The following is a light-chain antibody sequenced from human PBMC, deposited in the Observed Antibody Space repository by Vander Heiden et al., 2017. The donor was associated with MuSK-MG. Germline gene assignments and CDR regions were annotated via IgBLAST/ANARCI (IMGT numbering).Light chain of an antibody. CDR1: HLGDKY. CDR3: QAWDSSTAWV. Sequence: SYEPTQPPSVSVSPGQTASIPCPGDHLGDKYACWYQQKPGQSPVLVIYQENKRPAGIRERFAGANSGNTATLTIGGTQAMDEADYYCQAWDSSTAWVFGGGTKLTVL. CDR2: QEN. V-gene: IGLV3-1*01. J-gene: IGLJ2*01.